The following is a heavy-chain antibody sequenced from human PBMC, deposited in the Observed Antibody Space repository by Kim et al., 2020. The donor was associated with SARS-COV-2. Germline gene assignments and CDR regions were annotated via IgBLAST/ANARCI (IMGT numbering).Heavy chain of an antibody. Sequence: ASVKVSCTASGYSFSHYGMHWVRQAPGQGLEWMAWISAYNGHTNNAQKFQGRLTMTTDTSTNTAYMELTSLTSDDTAVYYCARGSGTLEKRDWFDPWGQGTLVAVSS. V-gene: IGHV1-18*01. CDR2: ISAYNGHT. CDR3: ARGSGTLEKRDWFDP. CDR1: GYSFSHYG. J-gene: IGHJ5*02. D-gene: IGHD6-13*01.